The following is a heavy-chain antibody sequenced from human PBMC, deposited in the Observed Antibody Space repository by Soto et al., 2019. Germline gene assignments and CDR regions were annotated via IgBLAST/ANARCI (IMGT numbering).Heavy chain of an antibody. CDR1: GFTFSSYW. CDR3: AREILELDTKG. D-gene: IGHD5-18*01. Sequence: EVQLVESGGGLVQPGWSLRLSCAASGFTFSSYWMSWVRQAPGKGLEWVANIKQDGSEKYYVDSVKGRFTISSDNAENSLMLQMSSLRAEDTDLYYSAREILELDTKGWGQGTLVTVSA. V-gene: IGHV3-7*01. CDR2: IKQDGSEK. J-gene: IGHJ4*02.